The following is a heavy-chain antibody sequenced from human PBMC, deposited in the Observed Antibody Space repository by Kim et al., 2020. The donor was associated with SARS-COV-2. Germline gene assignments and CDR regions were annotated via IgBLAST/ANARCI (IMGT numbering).Heavy chain of an antibody. D-gene: IGHD3-22*01. V-gene: IGHV4-34*01. J-gene: IGHJ4*02. CDR3: ARPYYYDSSGYYYY. Sequence: PSLKSRVTISVDTSKNQFSLKLSSVTAADTAVYYCARPYYYDSSGYYYYWGQGTLVTVSS.